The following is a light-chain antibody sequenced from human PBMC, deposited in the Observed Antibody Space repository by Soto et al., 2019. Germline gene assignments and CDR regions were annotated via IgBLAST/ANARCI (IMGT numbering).Light chain of an antibody. Sequence: QAVVTQPPSVSGAPGQRVTISCTGSSSNIGADYDVHWYQQLPGTAPKLLIYGNSNRPSGVLDRFSGSKSGTSASLAITGLQAEDEADYYCQSYDSSLSAVVFGGGTKLTVL. J-gene: IGLJ3*02. V-gene: IGLV1-40*01. CDR1: SSNIGADYD. CDR3: QSYDSSLSAVV. CDR2: GNS.